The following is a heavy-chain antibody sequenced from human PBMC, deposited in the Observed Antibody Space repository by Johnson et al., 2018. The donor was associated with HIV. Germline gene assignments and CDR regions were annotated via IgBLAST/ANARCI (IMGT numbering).Heavy chain of an antibody. CDR3: ARDYPYDRSPRGAFDI. CDR1: GFTFTSNA. D-gene: IGHD3-22*01. Sequence: MPLVKPRVGVFQPGGSLRLSCAASGFTFTSNAMSWVRQPPGKGLEWVSGISPSGGSTYYADSVKGRFTISRDNSKNTLYLQMNSLRAEDTAVYYCARDYPYDRSPRGAFDIWGHGTMVTVSS. CDR2: ISPSGGST. J-gene: IGHJ3*02. V-gene: IGHV3-23*04.